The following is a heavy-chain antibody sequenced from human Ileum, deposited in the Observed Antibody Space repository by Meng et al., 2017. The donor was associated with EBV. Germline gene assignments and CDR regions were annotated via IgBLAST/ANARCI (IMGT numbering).Heavy chain of an antibody. D-gene: IGHD1-26*01. CDR3: ARVVVGATSWLDR. V-gene: IGHV1-18*01. CDR1: GDTFTSDG. CDR2: DSAFNGNT. J-gene: IGHJ5*02. Sequence: HGQRFPSWAEVKMPAASWRVPSRAFGDTFTSDGINGVRQDPAQGLEWMGWDSAFNGNTDYAQKFQGRVTMTTDTSTTTTYMELRCLRSDDTAVYYCARVVVGATSWLDRWGQGTLVTVSS.